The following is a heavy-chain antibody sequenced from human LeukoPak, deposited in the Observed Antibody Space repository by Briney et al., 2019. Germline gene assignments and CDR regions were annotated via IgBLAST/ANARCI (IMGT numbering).Heavy chain of an antibody. V-gene: IGHV1-69*01. J-gene: IGHJ4*02. CDR3: ARGPDPKRMQWPDY. CDR1: GGTFSSYA. CDR2: IIPIFGTA. Sequence: GSSVEVSCTASGGTFSSYAISWVRQAPGQGLEWMGGIIPIFGTANYAQKFQGRVTITADESTSTAYMELSSLRSEDTAVYYCARGPDPKRMQWPDYWGQGTLVTVSS. D-gene: IGHD6-19*01.